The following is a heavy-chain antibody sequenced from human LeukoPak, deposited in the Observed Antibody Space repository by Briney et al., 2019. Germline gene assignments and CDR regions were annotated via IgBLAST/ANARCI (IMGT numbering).Heavy chain of an antibody. J-gene: IGHJ4*02. CDR1: GASISSPGYS. V-gene: IGHV4-61*08. CDR2: IYYSGST. CDR3: ARSSYFGPYFDY. Sequence: PSETLSLTCAVSGASISSPGYSWSWIRQPPGKGLEWIGYIYYSGSTNYNPSLKSRVTISVDTSKNQFSLKLSSVTAADTAVYYCARSSYFGPYFDYWGQGTLVTVSS. D-gene: IGHD2/OR15-2a*01.